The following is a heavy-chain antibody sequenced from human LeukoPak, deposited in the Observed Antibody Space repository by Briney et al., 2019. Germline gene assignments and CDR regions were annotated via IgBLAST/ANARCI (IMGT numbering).Heavy chain of an antibody. CDR2: INPNSGGT. CDR3: ARAGLPFYYYYMDV. CDR1: GYTFTGYY. J-gene: IGHJ6*03. D-gene: IGHD5-12*01. Sequence: GASVKVSCKASGYTFTGYYMHWVRQAPGQGLEWMGWINPNSGGTNCAQKLQGSVTMTTDTSTSTAYMELRSLRSDDTAVYYCARAGLPFYYYYMDVWGKGTTVTISS. V-gene: IGHV1-2*02.